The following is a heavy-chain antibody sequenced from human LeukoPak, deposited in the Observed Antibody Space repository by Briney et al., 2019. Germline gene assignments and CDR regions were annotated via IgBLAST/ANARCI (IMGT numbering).Heavy chain of an antibody. CDR1: GFTFTAEY. V-gene: IGHV1-2*02. CDR3: ARDPKSQLLLDY. CDR2: INTYSGAI. D-gene: IGHD2-2*01. Sequence: GASVKVSCKSSGFTFTAEYIHWVRQAPGQGLEWMGWINTYSGAINYAQKFQGRVTLTRDTSISTAYMELSRLTSGDTAVYYCARDPKSQLLLDYWGQGTLVTVSS. J-gene: IGHJ4*02.